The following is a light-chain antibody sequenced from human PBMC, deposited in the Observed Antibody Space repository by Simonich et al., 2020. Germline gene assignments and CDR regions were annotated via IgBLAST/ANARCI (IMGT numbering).Light chain of an antibody. CDR2: EGS. J-gene: IGLJ2*01. Sequence: QSALTQPASVSGSPGQSITISCTGTNSDVGSYNLVSWYQQHPSKAPKLMIYEGSKRTSGVSNRFSGSKSGNTASLTIAGLQAEDEADYYCCSYAGSSTFVVFGGGTKLTVL. V-gene: IGLV2-23*03. CDR3: CSYAGSSTFVV. CDR1: NSDVGSYNL.